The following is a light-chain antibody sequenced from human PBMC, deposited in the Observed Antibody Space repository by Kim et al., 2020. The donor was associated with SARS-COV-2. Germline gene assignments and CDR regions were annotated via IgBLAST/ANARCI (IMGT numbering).Light chain of an antibody. J-gene: IGKJ1*01. CDR3: QQHKYYQWT. CDR2: AAS. Sequence: ASVGDRVTITCRASQDFNDYLAWFQQKPGKAPKSLIYAASRLQSGVPSRFSGSGSGTEFTLTISNLQPEDFATYYCQQHKYYQWTFGQGTKVDIK. V-gene: IGKV1-16*01. CDR1: QDFNDY.